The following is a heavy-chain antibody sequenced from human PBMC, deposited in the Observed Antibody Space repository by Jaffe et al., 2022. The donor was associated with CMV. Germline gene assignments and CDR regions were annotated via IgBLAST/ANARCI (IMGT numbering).Heavy chain of an antibody. D-gene: IGHD5-18*01. V-gene: IGHV1-3*01. Sequence: QVQLVQSGAEMKKPGASVKVACKTSGYDFASYAMHWVRQAPGQRLEWMAWINAGSGDTKYSQKFQVRVTITRDTSASTAYMELGSLTSEDTAVYYCARGGVDTAMPYWGQGTLVTVSS. CDR2: INAGSGDT. J-gene: IGHJ4*02. CDR3: ARGGVDTAMPY. CDR1: GYDFASYA.